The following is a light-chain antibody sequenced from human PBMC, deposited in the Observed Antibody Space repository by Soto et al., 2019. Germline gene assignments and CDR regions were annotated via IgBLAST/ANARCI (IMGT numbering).Light chain of an antibody. V-gene: IGLV1-44*01. CDR3: PAWAGRLNGHV. J-gene: IGLJ1*01. Sequence: QSVLTQPPSVSGTPGQRVTISCSGSSSNIGSNSVNWYQQLPGAAPKLLISNKDQRPSGVPGRFSGSKSGTSGSLAISGLPSPDEADYYCPAWAGRLNGHVFATGTQVTVL. CDR1: SSNIGSNS. CDR2: NKD.